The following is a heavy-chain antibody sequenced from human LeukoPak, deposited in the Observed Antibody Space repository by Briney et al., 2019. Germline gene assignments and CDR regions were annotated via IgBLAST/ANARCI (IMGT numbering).Heavy chain of an antibody. D-gene: IGHD6-13*01. CDR2: IIPILGIA. CDR3: ARSRVKYSSSKSSEYYFDY. CDR1: GGTFSSYA. J-gene: IGHJ4*02. V-gene: IGHV1-69*04. Sequence: ASVKVSCTASGGTFSSYAISWVRQAPGQGLEWMGRIIPILGIANYAQKFQGRVTITADKSTSTAYMELSSLRAEDTAVYYCARSRVKYSSSKSSEYYFDYWGQGTLVTVSS.